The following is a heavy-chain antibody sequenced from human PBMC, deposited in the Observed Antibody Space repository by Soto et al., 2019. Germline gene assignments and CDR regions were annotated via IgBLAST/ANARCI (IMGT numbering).Heavy chain of an antibody. Sequence: QAQLVESGGGAVQPGRSLRLSCAAPGFIFNIYCMHWVRQAPGKGLEWVAVISYDGRSKYYADSVKGRFTVSRDNSNDTVYLQLNSLRAEDTAVYYCAKDTFAYCSGGSCLYYYGMDVWGQGTTVTVSS. CDR3: AKDTFAYCSGGSCLYYYGMDV. D-gene: IGHD2-15*01. CDR2: ISYDGRSK. J-gene: IGHJ6*02. V-gene: IGHV3-30*18. CDR1: GFIFNIYC.